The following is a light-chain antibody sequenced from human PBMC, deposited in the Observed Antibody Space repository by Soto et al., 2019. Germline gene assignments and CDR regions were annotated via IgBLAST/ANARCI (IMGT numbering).Light chain of an antibody. V-gene: IGKV3-15*01. J-gene: IGKJ2*01. CDR1: QGINSE. Sequence: EIVVTQSAATLSLSPGERAALSCRASQGINSELAWYQQKPCQPPRLLIYGASTRATDVPARFTGSESGSDFTLTISGLQSEDFAVYYCQQGHNWPLTFGQGTRLEI. CDR3: QQGHNWPLT. CDR2: GAS.